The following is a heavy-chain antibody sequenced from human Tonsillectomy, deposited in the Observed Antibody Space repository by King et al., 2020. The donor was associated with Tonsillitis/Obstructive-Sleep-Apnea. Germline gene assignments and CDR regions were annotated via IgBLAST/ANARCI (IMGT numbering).Heavy chain of an antibody. CDR1: GYTFDDYT. D-gene: IGHD2-2*02. Sequence: VQLVESGGVVVQPGGSLRLSCAASGYTFDDYTMHWVRQAPGKGLEWVSLISWDGGSTYYADSVKGRLTISRDNSKNSLYLQMNSLRTEDTALYYCAKGASIVVVPAAIPGVAFDIWGQGTMVTVSS. CDR3: AKGASIVVVPAAIPGVAFDI. J-gene: IGHJ3*02. CDR2: ISWDGGST. V-gene: IGHV3-43*01.